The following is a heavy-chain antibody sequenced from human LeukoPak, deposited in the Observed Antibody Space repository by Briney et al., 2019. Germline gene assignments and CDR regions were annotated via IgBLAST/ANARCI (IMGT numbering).Heavy chain of an antibody. CDR1: GYSLSSGYY. CDR3: ASSPSYSVSSFDY. J-gene: IGHJ4*02. D-gene: IGHD2-21*01. V-gene: IGHV4-38-2*01. CDR2: IYHSGST. Sequence: PSETLSLTCAVSGYSLSSGYYWGWIRQPPGKGLEWIGSIYHSGSTYYNPSLKSRVTISVDTSKNQFSLKLSSVTVADTAVYYCASSPSYSVSSFDYWGQGTLVTVSS.